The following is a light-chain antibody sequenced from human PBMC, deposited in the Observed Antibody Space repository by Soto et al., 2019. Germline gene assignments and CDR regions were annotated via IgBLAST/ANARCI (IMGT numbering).Light chain of an antibody. CDR2: DAS. Sequence: EIVLTQSPGTLSLSPGERATLSCRASQSVSSSYLAWYQQKPGQAPRLLIYDASNRATGIPARFSGSGSGTDFTLTISSPEPEDFAVYYCQQRSSWPITFGQGTRLEIK. CDR3: QQRSSWPIT. V-gene: IGKV3D-20*02. CDR1: QSVSSSY. J-gene: IGKJ5*01.